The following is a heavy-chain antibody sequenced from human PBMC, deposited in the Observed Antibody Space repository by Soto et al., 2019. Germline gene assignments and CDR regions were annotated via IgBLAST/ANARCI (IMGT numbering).Heavy chain of an antibody. CDR3: AGATGRY. CDR1: GFTVSSNY. V-gene: IGHV3-53*02. D-gene: IGHD1-1*01. J-gene: IGHJ4*02. CDR2: IYSGGNT. Sequence: EVQLVETGGGLIQPGGSLRLSCTASGFTVSSNYMTWVRQAPGKGLEWVSVIYSGGNTYYADSVKGRFTSSRDKSKNTLHLQMNSLRAEDTAVYYCAGATGRYWGQGTLVPVSS.